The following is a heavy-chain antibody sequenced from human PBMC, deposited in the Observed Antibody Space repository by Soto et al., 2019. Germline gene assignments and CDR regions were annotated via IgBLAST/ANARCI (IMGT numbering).Heavy chain of an antibody. CDR1: GGSISSYY. Sequence: SSETLSLTCTVSGGSISSYYWSWIRQPPGKGLEWIGDIYYSGSTNYNPSLKSRVTISVDTSKNQFSLKLSSVTAADTAVYYCARRAAGTGWFDPWGQGTLVTVSS. CDR2: IYYSGST. V-gene: IGHV4-59*08. CDR3: ARRAAGTGWFDP. D-gene: IGHD6-13*01. J-gene: IGHJ5*02.